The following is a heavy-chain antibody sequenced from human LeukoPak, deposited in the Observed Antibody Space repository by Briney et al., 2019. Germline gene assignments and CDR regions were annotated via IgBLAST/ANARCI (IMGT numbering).Heavy chain of an antibody. J-gene: IGHJ3*02. Sequence: SETLSLTCTVSGGSISSYYGSWIRQPPGKGLEWIGYIYYSGSTNYNPSLKSRVTISVDTSKNQFSLKLSSVTAADTAVYYCAREIGYSYGSTDAFDIWGQGTMVTVSS. CDR2: IYYSGST. V-gene: IGHV4-59*01. D-gene: IGHD5-18*01. CDR3: AREIGYSYGSTDAFDI. CDR1: GGSISSYY.